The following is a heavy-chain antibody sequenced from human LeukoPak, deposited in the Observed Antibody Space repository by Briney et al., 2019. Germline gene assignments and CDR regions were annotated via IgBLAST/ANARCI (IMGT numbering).Heavy chain of an antibody. CDR1: GDTLSEIS. Sequence: ASVTVSCKVSGDTLSEISMHWVRQTPGKGLEWMGGFDPEDGGTIYAQKFQGRVTMTEDTSTDTAYMELSSLRSEDTAIYHCATDTRNSVFGLITYFDSWGQGTLVTVSS. J-gene: IGHJ4*02. V-gene: IGHV1-24*01. CDR2: FDPEDGGT. CDR3: ATDTRNSVFGLITYFDS. D-gene: IGHD3/OR15-3a*01.